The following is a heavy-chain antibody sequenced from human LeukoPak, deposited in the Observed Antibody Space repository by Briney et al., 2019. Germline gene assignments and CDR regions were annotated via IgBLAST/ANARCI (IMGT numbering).Heavy chain of an antibody. Sequence: SETLSLTCTVSGGSNSSYYWSWIRQPPGKGLEWIGYIYYSGSTNYNPSLKSRVTISVDTSKNQFSLKLSSVTAADTAVYYCAREDGEGSEPAGMDVWGQGTAVTVSS. D-gene: IGHD4-17*01. J-gene: IGHJ6*02. CDR3: AREDGEGSEPAGMDV. CDR1: GGSNSSYY. V-gene: IGHV4-59*01. CDR2: IYYSGST.